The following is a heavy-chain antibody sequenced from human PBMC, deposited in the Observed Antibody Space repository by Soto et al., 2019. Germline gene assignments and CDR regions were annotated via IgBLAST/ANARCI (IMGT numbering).Heavy chain of an antibody. CDR3: ARHDYGGNGDDYYYGMDV. CDR2: MNPNSGNT. Sequence: QVQLVQSGAEVKKPGAAVKVSCKASGYTFTSYDINWVRQATGQGPEWMGWMNPNSGNTGYAQKFQGRVTMTRNTSISTAYMELSSLRSEDTAVYYCARHDYGGNGDDYYYGMDVWGQGTTVTVSS. CDR1: GYTFTSYD. V-gene: IGHV1-8*01. J-gene: IGHJ6*02. D-gene: IGHD4-17*01.